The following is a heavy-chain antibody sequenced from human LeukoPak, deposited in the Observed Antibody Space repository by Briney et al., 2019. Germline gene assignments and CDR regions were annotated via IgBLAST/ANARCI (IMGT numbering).Heavy chain of an antibody. CDR2: IWYDGSNK. J-gene: IGHJ4*02. CDR3: ARDLRKGTYFDS. Sequence: GGSLRLSCAASGFTFSTYGMHWVRQAPGKGLEWVALIWYDGSNKYYADSVKGRFTISRDNSKNTLYLQMDSLRDEDTAVYYCARDLRKGTYFDSWGQGTLVTVSS. D-gene: IGHD3-10*01. V-gene: IGHV3-33*01. CDR1: GFTFSTYG.